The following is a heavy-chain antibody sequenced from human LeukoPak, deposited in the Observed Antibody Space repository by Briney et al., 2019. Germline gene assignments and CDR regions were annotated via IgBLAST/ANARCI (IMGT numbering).Heavy chain of an antibody. CDR1: GFTFSNAW. J-gene: IGHJ4*02. CDR3: TSGYSFPAPLDY. Sequence: GGSPRLSCAASGFTFSNAWMSWVRQAPGKGLEWVGRIKSKTDGGTTDYAAPVKGRFTISRDDSKNTLYLQMNSLKTEDTAVYYCTSGYSFPAPLDYWGQGTLVTVSS. CDR2: IKSKTDGGTT. D-gene: IGHD5-18*01. V-gene: IGHV3-15*01.